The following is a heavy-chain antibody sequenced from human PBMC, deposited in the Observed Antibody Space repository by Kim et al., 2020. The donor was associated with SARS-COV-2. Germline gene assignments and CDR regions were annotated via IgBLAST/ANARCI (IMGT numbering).Heavy chain of an antibody. Sequence: GGSLRLSCAASGLTFSTYVVAWVRQAPGKGLEWVSGITSNGITSYIDSVKGRFTISRDNSKNTMYLQMKNLRAEDTALYFCARGVTYWGQGTLVTVSP. V-gene: IGHV3-23*01. CDR2: ITSNGIT. CDR3: ARGVTY. CDR1: GLTFSTYV. J-gene: IGHJ4*02. D-gene: IGHD2-21*02.